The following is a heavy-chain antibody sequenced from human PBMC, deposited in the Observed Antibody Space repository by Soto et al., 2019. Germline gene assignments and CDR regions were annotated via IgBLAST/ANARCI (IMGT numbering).Heavy chain of an antibody. CDR2: ISSSSNTI. CDR3: ARDRTYYYDNSGGDGFDI. J-gene: IGHJ3*02. V-gene: IGHV3-48*02. CDR1: GFTFSSYS. Sequence: EVQLVESGGGLVQPGGSLRLSCAAPGFTFSSYSMNWVRQAPGKGLAWVAYISSSSNTIYYADSVKGRFTISRDNAKNSLHLQMNSLRDEDTAVYYCARDRTYYYDNSGGDGFDIWGQGTMVTVSS. D-gene: IGHD3-22*01.